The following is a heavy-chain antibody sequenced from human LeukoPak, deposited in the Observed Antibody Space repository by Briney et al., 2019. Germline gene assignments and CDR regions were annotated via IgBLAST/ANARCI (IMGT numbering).Heavy chain of an antibody. CDR1: GFTFSSYG. CDR3: ASVAGYYNWNYDY. Sequence: GGTLRLSCAASGFTFSSYGMSWVRQAPGKGLEWVSAISGSGGSTYYADSVKGRFTISRDNAKNSLYLQMNSLRAEDTAVYYCASVAGYYNWNYDYWGQGTLVTVSS. J-gene: IGHJ4*02. D-gene: IGHD3-9*01. V-gene: IGHV3-23*01. CDR2: ISGSGGST.